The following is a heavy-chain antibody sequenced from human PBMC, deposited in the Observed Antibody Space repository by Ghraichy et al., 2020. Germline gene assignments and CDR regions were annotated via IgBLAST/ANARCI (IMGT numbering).Heavy chain of an antibody. Sequence: SETLSLTCTVSGGSITGYYWSWIRQPAGKRLEWIGRIYAHGSTNYNPSLKGRVTMSVDTSKNQFSLKLTSLAAADTAVYYCATNQGSGSWFDPWGQGTLVTVSS. CDR2: IYAHGST. V-gene: IGHV4-4*07. J-gene: IGHJ5*02. D-gene: IGHD1-26*01. CDR1: GGSITGYY. CDR3: ATNQGSGSWFDP.